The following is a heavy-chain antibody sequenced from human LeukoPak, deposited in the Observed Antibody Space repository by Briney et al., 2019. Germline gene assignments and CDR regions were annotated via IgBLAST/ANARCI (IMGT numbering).Heavy chain of an antibody. CDR2: IKQDGSEK. J-gene: IGHJ5*02. CDR1: GFTFSSYW. Sequence: GGSLRLSCAASGFTFSSYWMSWVRQAPGKGLEWVANIKQDGSEKYYVDSVKGRFTISRDNAKNSLYLQMNSLRAEDTAVYYCARKGDYGDWSNWFDAWGQGTLVTVSS. D-gene: IGHD4-17*01. V-gene: IGHV3-7*01. CDR3: ARKGDYGDWSNWFDA.